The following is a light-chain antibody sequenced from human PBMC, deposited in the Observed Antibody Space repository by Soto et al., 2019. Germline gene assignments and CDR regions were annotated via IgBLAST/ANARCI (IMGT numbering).Light chain of an antibody. V-gene: IGLV2-14*01. CDR3: SSYTSVSTLYV. CDR2: KFS. CDR1: RRAVGGYND. Sequence: QSVLTQPASVAGSPGPSTTISCTRTRRAVGGYNDLCWYQQHSGKALKLVIYKFSDRPSVVSKRVSGAKSGNTASLTISGLQAEDEADYYCSSYTSVSTLYVFGSGTKGTVL. J-gene: IGLJ1*01.